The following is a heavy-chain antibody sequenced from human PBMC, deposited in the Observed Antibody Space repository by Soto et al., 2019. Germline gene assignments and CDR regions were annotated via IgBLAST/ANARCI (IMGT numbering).Heavy chain of an antibody. CDR2: IYYSGST. J-gene: IGHJ4*02. CDR3: ARRPASGYSSSRRGYFDY. V-gene: IGHV4-39*01. D-gene: IGHD6-13*01. CDR1: GGSITTSSYY. Sequence: PEYLSPTFTLSGGSITTSSYYRGWIPQPPGKGLEWIGSIYYSGSTYYNPSLKSRVTISVDTSKNQFSLKLSSVTAADTAVYYCARRPASGYSSSRRGYFDYWGQG.